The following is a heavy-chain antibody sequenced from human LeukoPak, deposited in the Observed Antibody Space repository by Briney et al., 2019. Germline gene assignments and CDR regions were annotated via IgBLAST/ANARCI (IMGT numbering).Heavy chain of an antibody. CDR2: ISAYNGNT. Sequence: ASVKVSCKASGYTFTSYYMHWVRQAPGQGLEWMGWISAYNGNTNYAQKLQGRVTMTTDTSTSTAYMELRSLRSDDTAVYYCARDELGWLLLQTWGQGTLVTVSS. CDR3: ARDELGWLLLQT. D-gene: IGHD3-22*01. V-gene: IGHV1-18*04. CDR1: GYTFTSYY. J-gene: IGHJ5*02.